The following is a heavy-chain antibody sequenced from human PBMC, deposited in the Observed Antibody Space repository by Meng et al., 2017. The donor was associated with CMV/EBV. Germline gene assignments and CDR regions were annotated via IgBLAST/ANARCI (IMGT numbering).Heavy chain of an antibody. CDR2: ISWNSGSI. V-gene: IGHV3-9*01. J-gene: IGHJ4*02. Sequence: GGSLRLSCAASGFTFDDYAMHWVRQAPGKGLEWVSGISWNSGSIGYADSVKGRFTISRDNAKNSLYLQMNSLRAEDTALYYRAKGGPSPIAAVGLVDYWGQGTLVTVSS. CDR3: AKGGPSPIAAVGLVDY. CDR1: GFTFDDYA. D-gene: IGHD6-13*01.